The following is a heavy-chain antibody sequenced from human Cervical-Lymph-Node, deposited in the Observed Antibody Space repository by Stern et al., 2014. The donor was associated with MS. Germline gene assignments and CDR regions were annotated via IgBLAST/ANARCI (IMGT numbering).Heavy chain of an antibody. CDR1: GYTFTDYY. D-gene: IGHD1-1*01. Sequence: QVQLVESGAEVRKPGASVRVSCEASGYTFTDYYLHWVRQAPGQGLQWMGRINPYNGGTIYAPEFQGRVTMTRDTSISTAYIDLSRLRSDDTAVFYCAKDQGSTDAFDIWGQGTLVTVSS. CDR3: AKDQGSTDAFDI. V-gene: IGHV1-2*06. J-gene: IGHJ3*02. CDR2: INPYNGGT.